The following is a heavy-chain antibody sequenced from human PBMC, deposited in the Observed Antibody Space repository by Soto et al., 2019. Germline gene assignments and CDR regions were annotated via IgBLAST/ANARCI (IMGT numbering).Heavy chain of an antibody. Sequence: SETLSLTCAVSGGSISSSNWWSWVRQPPGKGLEWIGEIYHSGSTNYNPSLKSRVTISVDKSKNQFSLKLSSVTAADTAVYYCARDIQQLVRGAFDYWGQGTLVTVSS. V-gene: IGHV4-4*02. CDR3: ARDIQQLVRGAFDY. J-gene: IGHJ4*02. D-gene: IGHD6-13*01. CDR1: GGSISSSNW. CDR2: IYHSGST.